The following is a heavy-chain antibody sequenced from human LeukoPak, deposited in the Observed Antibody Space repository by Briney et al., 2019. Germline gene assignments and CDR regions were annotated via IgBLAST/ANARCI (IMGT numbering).Heavy chain of an antibody. V-gene: IGHV4-59*08. CDR2: IYYSGST. CDR1: GGSISSYY. J-gene: IGHJ4*02. CDR3: ARHPGGYSYGFLDY. D-gene: IGHD5-18*01. Sequence: PSETQSLTCTVSGGSISSYYWSWIRQPPGKGLEWIGYIYYSGSTNYNPSLKSRVTISVDTSKNQFSLKLSSVTAADTAVYYCARHPGGYSYGFLDYRGQGTLVTVSS.